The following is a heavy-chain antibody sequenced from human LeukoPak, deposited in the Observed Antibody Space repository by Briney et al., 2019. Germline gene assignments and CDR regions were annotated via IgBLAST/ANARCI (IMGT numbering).Heavy chain of an antibody. V-gene: IGHV3-20*04. D-gene: IGHD2-2*01. Sequence: PGGSLRLSCAASGFTFDDYGMSWVRQAPGKGLEWVSGINWNGGRTGYADSVKGRFTISRDNAKNSLYLQMNSLRAEDTALYYCARAGTSSTSHYYYYYMDVWGKGTTVTVSS. CDR2: INWNGGRT. CDR3: ARAGTSSTSHYYYYYMDV. J-gene: IGHJ6*03. CDR1: GFTFDDYG.